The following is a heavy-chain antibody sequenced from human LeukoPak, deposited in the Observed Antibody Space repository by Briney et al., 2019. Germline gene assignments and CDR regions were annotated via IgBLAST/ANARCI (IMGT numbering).Heavy chain of an antibody. D-gene: IGHD5-18*01. CDR2: IYYSGST. J-gene: IGHJ3*02. CDR1: GGSISSYY. V-gene: IGHV4-59*01. Sequence: PSETLSLTCTVSGGSISSYYWSWIRQPPGKGLEWIGYIYYSGSTNYNPSLTSRVTISVDTSKNQFSLKLSSVTAADTAVYYCARDTGYSYGLDAFDIWGQGTMVTVSS. CDR3: ARDTGYSYGLDAFDI.